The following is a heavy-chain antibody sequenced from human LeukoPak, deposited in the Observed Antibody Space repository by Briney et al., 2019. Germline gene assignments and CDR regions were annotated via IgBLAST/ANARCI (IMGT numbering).Heavy chain of an antibody. CDR1: GFTFSSYA. CDR2: ISGSGGST. J-gene: IGHJ4*02. CDR3: AKGSTVTTYGWGVDY. Sequence: GGSLRLSCAASGFTFSSYAMSWVRQAPGKGLEWVSGISGSGGSTYYADSVKGRFTISRDNPKNTLYLQMNSLRAEDTAVYYCAKGSTVTTYGWGVDYWGQGTLVTVS. D-gene: IGHD4-17*01. V-gene: IGHV3-23*01.